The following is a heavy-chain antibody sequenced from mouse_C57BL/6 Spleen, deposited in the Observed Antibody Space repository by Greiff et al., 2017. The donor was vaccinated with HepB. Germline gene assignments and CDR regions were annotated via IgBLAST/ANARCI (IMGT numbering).Heavy chain of an antibody. J-gene: IGHJ3*01. CDR2: IDPSDSET. Sequence: VQLQQPGAELVRPGSSVKLSCKASGYTFTSYWMHWVKQRPIQGLEWIGNIDPSDSETHYNQKFKDKATLTVDKSSSTAYMQLSSLTSEDSAVYYCARRGIDGYPFAYWGQGTLVTVSA. V-gene: IGHV1-52*01. CDR1: GYTFTSYW. D-gene: IGHD2-3*01. CDR3: ARRGIDGYPFAY.